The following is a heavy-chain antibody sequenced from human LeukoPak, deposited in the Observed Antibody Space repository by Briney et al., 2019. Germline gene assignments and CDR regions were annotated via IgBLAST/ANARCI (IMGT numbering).Heavy chain of an antibody. CDR1: GGSFSGYY. Sequence: SETLSLTCAVYGGSFSGYYWSWIRQPPGKGLEWIGEINHSGSTNYHPSLKSRVTISVDTSKNQFSLKLSSVTAADTAVYYCARGCSGGSCYGLRVYYYYYYYMDVWGKGTTVTVSS. CDR2: INHSGST. V-gene: IGHV4-34*01. J-gene: IGHJ6*03. CDR3: ARGCSGGSCYGLRVYYYYYYYMDV. D-gene: IGHD2-15*01.